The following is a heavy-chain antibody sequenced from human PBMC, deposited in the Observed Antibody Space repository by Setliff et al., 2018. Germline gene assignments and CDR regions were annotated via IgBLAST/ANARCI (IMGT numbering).Heavy chain of an antibody. J-gene: IGHJ6*03. D-gene: IGHD6-19*01. CDR1: GGSFSGYY. V-gene: IGHV4-34*01. CDR3: AREQWLDPPGYYYMDV. Sequence: SETLSLTCAVYGGSFSGYYWSWIRQPPGKGLEWIGEINHSGSTNYNPSLKSRVTISVDTSKNQFSLKLSSVTAADTAVYYCAREQWLDPPGYYYMDVWAKGTTVTV. CDR2: INHSGST.